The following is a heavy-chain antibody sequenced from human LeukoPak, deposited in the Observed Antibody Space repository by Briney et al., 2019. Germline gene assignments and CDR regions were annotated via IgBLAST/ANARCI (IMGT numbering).Heavy chain of an antibody. D-gene: IGHD3-22*01. CDR3: ARLLDNDSSGDPDTFDM. CDR2: IHYSGRT. Sequence: PSETLSLTCSVSGGSISRHFWSWLRQPPGKGLEWIAFIHYSGRTRYNPSLQSRVTISIDTSENNFSLKLTSVTAADTAVYYCARLLDNDSSGDPDTFDMWGQGTVVTVSS. V-gene: IGHV4-59*11. J-gene: IGHJ3*02. CDR1: GGSISRHF.